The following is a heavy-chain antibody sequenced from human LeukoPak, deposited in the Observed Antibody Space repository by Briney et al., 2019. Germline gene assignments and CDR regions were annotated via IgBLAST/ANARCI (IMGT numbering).Heavy chain of an antibody. CDR2: ISSSGSTI. CDR1: GFTFSDYY. Sequence: GGSLRLSCAASGFTFSDYYMSWIRQAPGKGLEWVSYISSSGSTIYYADSVKGRFTISRDSAKNSLYLQMNSLRAEDTAVYYCAREYAEGYGDYPTGFDYWGQGTLVTVSS. CDR3: AREYAEGYGDYPTGFDY. V-gene: IGHV3-11*01. D-gene: IGHD4-17*01. J-gene: IGHJ4*02.